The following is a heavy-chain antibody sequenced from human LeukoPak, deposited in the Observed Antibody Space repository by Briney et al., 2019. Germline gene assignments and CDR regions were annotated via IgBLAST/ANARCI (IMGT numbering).Heavy chain of an antibody. Sequence: GGSLRLSCAASGFTFRNHAMNWIRQAPGKGLEWVSVISGSGETTYYADSVKGRFTISRDNPQNTLYLQMSSLRGEDTALYYCAKDRGMVGASVRAFAYWGQGTLVTVSS. D-gene: IGHD1-26*01. J-gene: IGHJ4*02. CDR1: GFTFRNHA. CDR2: ISGSGETT. CDR3: AKDRGMVGASVRAFAY. V-gene: IGHV3-23*01.